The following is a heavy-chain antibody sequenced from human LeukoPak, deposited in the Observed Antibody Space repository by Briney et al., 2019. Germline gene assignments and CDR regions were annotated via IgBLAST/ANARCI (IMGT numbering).Heavy chain of an antibody. CDR1: GASMIRSDYW. D-gene: IGHD4-23*01. CDR3: ASQMGTGRWSFDS. Sequence: SETLSLTCTVYGASMIRSDYWWGCIRQPPGKGLEWIGSVYYSGDTHYNPSLKSRVSISADTSRNQFSLKLSSVSAADTALYYCASQMGTGRWSFDSWGQGILVTVST. V-gene: IGHV4-39*01. CDR2: VYYSGDT. J-gene: IGHJ4*02.